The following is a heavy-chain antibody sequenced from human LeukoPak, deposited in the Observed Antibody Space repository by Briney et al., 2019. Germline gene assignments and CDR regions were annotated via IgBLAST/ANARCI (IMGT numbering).Heavy chain of an antibody. D-gene: IGHD3-22*01. CDR1: GYTFTSYG. J-gene: IGHJ4*02. CDR2: ISAYNGNT. Sequence: GASVKVSCKASGYTFTSYGINWVRQAPGQGLEWMGWISAYNGNTNYAQKLQGRVTVTTDTSTSTAYMELRSLSSDDTAVYYCARGLPYYYDSSGYSAAYYFDYWGQGTLVTVSS. CDR3: ARGLPYYYDSSGYSAAYYFDY. V-gene: IGHV1-18*01.